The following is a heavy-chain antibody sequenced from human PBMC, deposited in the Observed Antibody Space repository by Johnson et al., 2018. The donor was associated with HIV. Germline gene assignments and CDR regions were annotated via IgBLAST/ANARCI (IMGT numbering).Heavy chain of an antibody. J-gene: IGHJ3*02. CDR2: IKQAGSEK. V-gene: IGHV3-7*05. CDR3: ARGKWLDAFDI. Sequence: VQLVESGGGLVQPGGSLRLSCAASGFTFTSYWMNWVRTAPGKGLEWVASIKQAGSEKYYVDSVKGRFTISRDNATNSLYLHMNNLIAEDTAVYYCARGKWLDAFDIWGQGTMVTVSS. CDR1: GFTFTSYW. D-gene: IGHD6-19*01.